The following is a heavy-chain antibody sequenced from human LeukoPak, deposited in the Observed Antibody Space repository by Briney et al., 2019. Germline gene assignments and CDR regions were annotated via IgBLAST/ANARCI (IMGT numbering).Heavy chain of an antibody. Sequence: SETLSLTCTVSGGSIRSSIYFWGWIRQPPGKGLEWIGEIYHSGSTNYNPSLKSRVTISVDKSKNQFSLKLSSVTAADTAVYYCASGYCSGGSCYWHYWGQGTLVTVSS. CDR1: GGSIRSSIYF. CDR3: ASGYCSGGSCYWHY. J-gene: IGHJ4*02. CDR2: IYHSGST. V-gene: IGHV4-39*07. D-gene: IGHD2-15*01.